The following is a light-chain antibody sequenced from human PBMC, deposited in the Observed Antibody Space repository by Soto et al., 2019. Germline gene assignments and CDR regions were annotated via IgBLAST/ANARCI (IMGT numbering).Light chain of an antibody. Sequence: EIVLTQSPGTLSLSPGERATLSCRASQSVRSSYLAWYQQKPGQPPRLLIYGASGRATGIPDRFSGSGSGTDFTLTISRLEPEDFAVYYCQQYGSSPTFGQGTKVDIK. CDR1: QSVRSSY. CDR3: QQYGSSPT. J-gene: IGKJ1*01. V-gene: IGKV3-20*01. CDR2: GAS.